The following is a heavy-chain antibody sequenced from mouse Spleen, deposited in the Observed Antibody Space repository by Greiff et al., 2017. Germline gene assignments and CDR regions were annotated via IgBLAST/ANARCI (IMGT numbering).Heavy chain of an antibody. D-gene: IGHD2-2*01. Sequence: EVQRVESGGGLVKLGGSLKLSCAASGFTFSSYAMSWVRQTPEKRLEWVATISSGGSYTYYPDSVKGRFTISRDNAKNTLYLQMSSLRSEDTAMYYCARRGYDFFDYWGQGTTLTVSS. V-gene: IGHV5-9-3*01. CDR1: GFTFSSYA. CDR2: ISSGGSYT. CDR3: ARRGYDFFDY. J-gene: IGHJ2*01.